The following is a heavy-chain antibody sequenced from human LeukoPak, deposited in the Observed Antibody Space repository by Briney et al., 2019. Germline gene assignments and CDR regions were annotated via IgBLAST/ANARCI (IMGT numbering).Heavy chain of an antibody. Sequence: GGRTSYAQKFQGRVTMTRDTSTSTVYMELSSLRSEDTAVYYCAAVAYSGSYYGGDDAFDIWGRGTLVTVSS. CDR2: GGRT. J-gene: IGHJ2*01. CDR3: AAVAYSGSYYGGDDAFDI. V-gene: IGHV1-46*01. D-gene: IGHD1-26*01.